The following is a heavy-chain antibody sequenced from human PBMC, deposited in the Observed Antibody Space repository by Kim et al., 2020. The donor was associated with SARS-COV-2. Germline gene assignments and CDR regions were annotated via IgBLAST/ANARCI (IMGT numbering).Heavy chain of an antibody. CDR2: IIPILGIA. D-gene: IGHD6-13*01. J-gene: IGHJ6*01. V-gene: IGHV1-69*04. CDR1: GGTFSSYA. Sequence: SVKVSCKASGGTFSSYAISWVRQAPGQGLEWMGRIIPILGIANYAQKFQGRVTITADKSTSTAYIELISLRSEDTAVYYCASDLGTLAAAGTKGDYYY. CDR3: ASDLGTLAAAGTKGDYYY.